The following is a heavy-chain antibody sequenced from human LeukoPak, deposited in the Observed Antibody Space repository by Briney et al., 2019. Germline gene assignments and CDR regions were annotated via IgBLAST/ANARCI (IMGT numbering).Heavy chain of an antibody. CDR2: ISYDGSNK. CDR1: GFTFSSYG. J-gene: IGHJ6*02. CDR3: AKDSIVVLPAAIEYYYYGMDV. V-gene: IGHV3-30*18. D-gene: IGHD2-2*02. Sequence: GGSLRLSCAASGFTFSSYGMHWVRQAPGKGLEWVAVISYDGSNKYYADSVKGQFTISRDNSKNTLYLQMNSLRAEDTAVYYCAKDSIVVLPAAIEYYYYGMDVWGQGTTVTVPS.